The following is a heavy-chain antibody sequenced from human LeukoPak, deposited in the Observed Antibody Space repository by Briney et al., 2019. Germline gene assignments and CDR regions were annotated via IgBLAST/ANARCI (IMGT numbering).Heavy chain of an antibody. J-gene: IGHJ4*02. Sequence: AGGSLRPSCAASGFTFSDYYMSWIRQAPGKGLEWVSYISTSSSYTNYADSVKGRFTISRDNAKNSLYLQMNSLRAEDTAVYYCARRGDSGYDEFDYWGQGTLVTVSS. CDR3: ARRGDSGYDEFDY. CDR1: GFTFSDYY. D-gene: IGHD5-12*01. CDR2: ISTSSSYT. V-gene: IGHV3-11*06.